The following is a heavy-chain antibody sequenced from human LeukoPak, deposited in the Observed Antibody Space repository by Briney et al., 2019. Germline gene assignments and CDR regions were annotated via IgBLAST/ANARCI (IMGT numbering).Heavy chain of an antibody. V-gene: IGHV4-59*01. CDR2: IFYSGST. J-gene: IGHJ4*02. D-gene: IGHD2-2*01. Sequence: SETLSLTCTVSGGSISSYYWSWIRQPPGKGLEWIGYIFYSGSTNYNPSLKSRVTISVDTSKNQFSLKLSSVTAADTAVYYCARDRSSSAGFDYWGQGTLVTVSS. CDR3: ARDRSSSAGFDY. CDR1: GGSISSYY.